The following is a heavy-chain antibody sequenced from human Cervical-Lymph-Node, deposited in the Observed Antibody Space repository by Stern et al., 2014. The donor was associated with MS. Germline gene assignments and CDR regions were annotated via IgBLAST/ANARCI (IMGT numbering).Heavy chain of an antibody. J-gene: IGHJ6*02. Sequence: QVQLVQSGAEVKKPGASVKVSCKTSGYIFTGYYIHWVRQAPGQGLEWMAWIYPNPGGTKYAEKFQVRVTMSRNTSISAAYVELSSLTSDDTAVYYCARDQRGITIFGVVTDYYYLGMDVWGQGTTVTVSS. V-gene: IGHV1-2*02. CDR3: ARDQRGITIFGVVTDYYYLGMDV. D-gene: IGHD3-3*01. CDR1: GYIFTGYY. CDR2: IYPNPGGT.